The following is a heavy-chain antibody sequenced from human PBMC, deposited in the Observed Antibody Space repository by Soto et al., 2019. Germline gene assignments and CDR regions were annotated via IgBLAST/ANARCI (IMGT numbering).Heavy chain of an antibody. CDR1: GYTFTSYG. J-gene: IGHJ5*02. CDR2: ISAYNGNT. Sequence: QVQLVQSGAEVKKPGASVKVSCKASGYTFTSYGISWVRQAPGQGLEWMGWISAYNGNTNYAQKLQGRVTMTTDTSTSTAYMELRSLRADDTAVYYCARDPRAREVRGAYKFDWFDPWGQGTLVTVSS. V-gene: IGHV1-18*01. D-gene: IGHD3-10*01. CDR3: ARDPRAREVRGAYKFDWFDP.